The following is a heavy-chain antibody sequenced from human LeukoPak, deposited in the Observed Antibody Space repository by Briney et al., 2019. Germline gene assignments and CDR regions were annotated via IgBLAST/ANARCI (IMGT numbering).Heavy chain of an antibody. Sequence: QSGGSLRLSCAASGFSFNSYWMTWVRQAPGMGLKWVANINPVGSDTHYVDLVRGRFTISRDNAKNLVYLQMSSLRAEDTAVYSCARFGYVAGLDLWGQGTLVTVSS. CDR2: INPVGSDT. V-gene: IGHV3-7*01. D-gene: IGHD3-10*01. CDR1: GFSFNSYW. CDR3: ARFGYVAGLDL. J-gene: IGHJ4*02.